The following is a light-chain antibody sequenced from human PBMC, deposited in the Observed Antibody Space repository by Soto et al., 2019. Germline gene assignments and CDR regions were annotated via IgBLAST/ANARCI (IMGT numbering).Light chain of an antibody. J-gene: IGLJ1*01. CDR3: AAWDDNLSGLYV. V-gene: IGLV1-47*01. Sequence: QSVLTQSPSASGIPGQRVTISCSGSASTIGRNYVYWYQQLPGTAPKLLIYRNSQRPSGVPDRFSGSKSGTSASLAISGLRSEDEADYYCAAWDDNLSGLYVFGAGPKVTVL. CDR1: ASTIGRNY. CDR2: RNS.